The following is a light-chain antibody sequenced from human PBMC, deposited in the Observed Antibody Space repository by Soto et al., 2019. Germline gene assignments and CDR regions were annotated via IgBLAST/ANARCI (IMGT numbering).Light chain of an antibody. V-gene: IGKV1-6*01. Sequence: AIQMTQSPSSLSASVGDRVTITCRASQGITNALAWFQQKPGTAPKLLIYATSNLQSGVPSRFSGSGSGTDFSLTISSLQPEDFATYYCLQDYTDSRTFGQGTKVEIK. CDR2: ATS. CDR1: QGITNA. J-gene: IGKJ1*01. CDR3: LQDYTDSRT.